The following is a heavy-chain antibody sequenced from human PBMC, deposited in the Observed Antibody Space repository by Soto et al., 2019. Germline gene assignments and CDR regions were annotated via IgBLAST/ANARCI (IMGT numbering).Heavy chain of an antibody. D-gene: IGHD2-15*01. CDR3: ARRAGGHCDGVSCYSFDY. CDR1: GGSFSSSSYS. CDR2: IYYGGST. V-gene: IGHV4-39*01. Sequence: SETLSLTCTVSGGSFSSSSYSWAWIRQPPGKGLEWIGTIYYGGSTYYNPSLKSRVAISVDTSKNQFSLKLSSVTAADTAVYYCARRAGGHCDGVSCYSFDYWGPGTLVTVSS. J-gene: IGHJ4*02.